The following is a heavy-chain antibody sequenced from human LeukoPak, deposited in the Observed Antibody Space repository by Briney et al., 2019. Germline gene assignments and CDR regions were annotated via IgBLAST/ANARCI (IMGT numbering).Heavy chain of an antibody. D-gene: IGHD1-26*01. CDR2: ISGSGGST. J-gene: IGHJ4*02. CDR1: GFTFSSYA. V-gene: IGHV3-23*01. CDR3: AKDFRYSGSYYSDY. Sequence: GSLRLSCAASGFTFSSYAMSWVRQAPGKGLEWVSAISGSGGSTYYADSVKGRFTISRDNSKNTLYLQMNSLRAEDTAVYYCAKDFRYSGSYYSDYWGQGTLVTVSS.